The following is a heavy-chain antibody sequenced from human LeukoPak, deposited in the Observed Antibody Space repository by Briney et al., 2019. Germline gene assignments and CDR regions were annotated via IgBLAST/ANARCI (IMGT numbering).Heavy chain of an antibody. CDR3: ARDPRRRYYDSSGYYRWFDY. D-gene: IGHD3-22*01. J-gene: IGHJ4*02. CDR1: GGSFSGYY. CDR2: INHSGST. Sequence: SETLSLTCAVYGGSFSGYYWSWIRQPPGKGLEWIGEINHSGSTNYNPSLKSRVTISVDTSKNQFSLKLSSVTAADTAVYYCARDPRRRYYDSSGYYRWFDYWGQGTLVTVSS. V-gene: IGHV4-34*01.